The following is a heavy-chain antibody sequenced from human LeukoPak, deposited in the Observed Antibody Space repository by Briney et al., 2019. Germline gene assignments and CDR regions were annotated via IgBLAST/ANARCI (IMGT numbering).Heavy chain of an antibody. V-gene: IGHV4-59*02. Sequence: SETLSLTCTISGGSVSDYYWSWIRQSPGKGLEWIGYIYHTGSTSYSPSLKSRVTISADTSQHQFSLKLSAVTAADTAVYYCASRKLGNDYWGQGTLVTVSS. J-gene: IGHJ4*02. D-gene: IGHD7-27*01. CDR3: ASRKLGNDY. CDR1: GGSVSDYY. CDR2: IYHTGST.